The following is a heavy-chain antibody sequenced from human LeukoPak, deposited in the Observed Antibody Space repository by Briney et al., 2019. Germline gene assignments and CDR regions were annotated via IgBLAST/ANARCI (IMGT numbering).Heavy chain of an antibody. D-gene: IGHD3-16*02. V-gene: IGHV3-74*01. CDR2: INSDGRRT. J-gene: IGHJ1*01. CDR1: GFIFSTYW. CDR3: ASPKMFGGFIPKKSSHH. Sequence: PGGSLRLSCAASGFIFSTYWMDWVRQAPGRGLVWVSRINSDGRRTRYADSVKGRFTISRDNAKNTLYLQMNSLRAEDTAVYYFASPKMFGGFIPKKSSHHWARAPLVTVPS.